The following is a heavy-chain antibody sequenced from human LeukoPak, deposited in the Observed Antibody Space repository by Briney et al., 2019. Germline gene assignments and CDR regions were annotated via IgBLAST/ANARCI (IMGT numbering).Heavy chain of an antibody. Sequence: ASVKVSCKASGGIFSSYAISWVRQAPGQGLEWMGGIIPIFGTANYAQKFQGRVTITADESTSTAYMELSSLRSEDTAVYYCAVLGRFGVTAHYYYYGMDVWGQGTTVTVSS. J-gene: IGHJ6*02. D-gene: IGHD2-21*02. CDR3: AVLGRFGVTAHYYYYGMDV. V-gene: IGHV1-69*13. CDR2: IIPIFGTA. CDR1: GGIFSSYA.